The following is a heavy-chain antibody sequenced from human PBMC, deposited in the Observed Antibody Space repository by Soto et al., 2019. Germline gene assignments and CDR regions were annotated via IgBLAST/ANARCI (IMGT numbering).Heavy chain of an antibody. CDR1: GYTFTSYA. CDR2: INAGNGNT. CDR3: ARGEGVLLWFGESHGAFDI. D-gene: IGHD3-10*01. V-gene: IGHV1-3*01. Sequence: GASVKVSCKASGYTFTSYAMHWVRQAPGQRLEWMGWINAGNGNTKYSQKFQGRVTITRDTSASTAYMELSSLRSEDTAVYYCARGEGVLLWFGESHGAFDIWGQGTMVTVSS. J-gene: IGHJ3*02.